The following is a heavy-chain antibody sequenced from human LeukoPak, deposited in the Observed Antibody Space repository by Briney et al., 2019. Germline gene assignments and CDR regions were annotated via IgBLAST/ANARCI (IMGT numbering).Heavy chain of an antibody. D-gene: IGHD6-19*01. CDR1: GFTFSSYG. J-gene: IGHJ6*04. V-gene: IGHV3-33*01. CDR3: ARSQYSSGWDYYYGMDV. Sequence: PGGSLRLSCAASGFTFSSYGMHWVRQAPGKGLEWVAVIWYDGSNKYYADSVKGRFTISRDNSKNTLYLQMNSLRAEDTAVYYCARSQYSSGWDYYYGMDVWGKGTTVTVSS. CDR2: IWYDGSNK.